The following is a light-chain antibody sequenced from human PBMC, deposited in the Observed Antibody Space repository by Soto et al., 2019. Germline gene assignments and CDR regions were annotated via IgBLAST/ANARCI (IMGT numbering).Light chain of an antibody. Sequence: EIVLTQSPGTLSLSPGERATLSCRASQSVSNNYLAWYQQKPGQAPRLLIYGASNRATGIPDRFSGSGSGTDFTLTISRLEPEDFAVYHCQQYVSTPWTFGQGTKVDIK. CDR1: QSVSNNY. CDR3: QQYVSTPWT. V-gene: IGKV3-20*01. CDR2: GAS. J-gene: IGKJ1*01.